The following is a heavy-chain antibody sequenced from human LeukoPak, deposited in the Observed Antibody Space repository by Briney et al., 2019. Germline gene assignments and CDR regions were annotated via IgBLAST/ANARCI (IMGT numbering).Heavy chain of an antibody. J-gene: IGHJ4*02. D-gene: IGHD1-26*01. CDR2: IKSKTDGGTT. CDR3: TRIIKSGSFDY. CDR1: GFTFNNAW. Sequence: PGGSLRLSCAASGFTFNNAWMSWVRQAPGKGLEWVGRIKSKTDGGTTDYAAPVKGRFTISRDDSKNTLYVQMNRLKIEDTAVYYCTRIIKSGSFDYWGQGVLVTVSS. V-gene: IGHV3-15*01.